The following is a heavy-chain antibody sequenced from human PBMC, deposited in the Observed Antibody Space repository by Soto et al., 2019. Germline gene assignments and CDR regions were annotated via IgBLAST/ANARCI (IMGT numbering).Heavy chain of an antibody. CDR2: IIPIFGTA. V-gene: IGHV1-69*05. CDR1: VCTLSSYA. J-gene: IGHJ6*02. Sequence: SGNVSYQACVCTLSSYAIRWVRQAPGQGLEWVGGIIPIFGTANYAQKFQGRVTMTRNTSISTADMELSSLRSEDTAVYYWASSTYSYYYYGMDVWGQGSTVTVSS. D-gene: IGHD5-12*01. CDR3: ASSTYSYYYYGMDV.